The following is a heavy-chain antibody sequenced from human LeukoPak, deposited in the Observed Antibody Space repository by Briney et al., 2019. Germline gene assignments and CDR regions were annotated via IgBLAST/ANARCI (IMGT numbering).Heavy chain of an antibody. CDR1: GYTHSRYH. CDR3: AKDDTDATWYQLPKHDDFDC. Sequence: GGSLRLSCAVSGYTHSRYHICGGPQDPPGGGVWVSAISCCGGSTYYADSVKGRFTISRDNSKNTVYLQMNSLRAEDTAVYDCAKDDTDATWYQLPKHDDFDCWGQGTLVTVAS. V-gene: IGHV3-23*01. D-gene: IGHD2-2*01. J-gene: IGHJ4*02. CDR2: ISCCGGST.